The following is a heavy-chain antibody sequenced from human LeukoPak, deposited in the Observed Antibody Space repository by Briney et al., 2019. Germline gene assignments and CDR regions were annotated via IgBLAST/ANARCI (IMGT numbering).Heavy chain of an antibody. V-gene: IGHV3-48*01. D-gene: IGHD3-10*01. J-gene: IGHJ6*03. CDR2: ISSSSSTI. Sequence: GGSLRLSCGASGFTFSYYGMHWVRQAPGKGLEWVSYISSSSSTIYYADSVKGRFTISRDNAKNSLYLQMNSLRAEDTAVYYCARDGGFGAAPQAYYYYMDVWGKGPTVTVSS. CDR1: GFTFSYYG. CDR3: ARDGGFGAAPQAYYYYMDV.